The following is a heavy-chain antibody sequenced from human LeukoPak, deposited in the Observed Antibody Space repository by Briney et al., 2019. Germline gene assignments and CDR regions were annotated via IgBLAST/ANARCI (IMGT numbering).Heavy chain of an antibody. CDR2: ISPIFGTA. Sequence: SVKVCCKASGGTFSSYAISWMRQAPGQWLEWMGGISPIFGTANYAQKFQGRVTITADESTSTAYMELSSLRSEDTAVYYCARDGLHIAAADPYYFDYWGQGTLVTVSS. CDR3: ARDGLHIAAADPYYFDY. V-gene: IGHV1-69*01. D-gene: IGHD6-13*01. J-gene: IGHJ4*02. CDR1: GGTFSSYA.